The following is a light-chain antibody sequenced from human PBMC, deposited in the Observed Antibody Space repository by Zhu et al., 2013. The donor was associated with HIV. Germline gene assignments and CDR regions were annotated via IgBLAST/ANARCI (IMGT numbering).Light chain of an antibody. J-gene: IGLJ3*02. Sequence: QSALTQPPSVSGSPGQSVTISCTGTSSDFGPYSRVSWYRQSPGTAPKVIIYEVTNRPSGVPDRFSGSKSGNTASLTISGLQAEDEADYSCCSYAGTYTWVFGGGTKLTVL. V-gene: IGLV2-18*02. CDR1: SSDFGPYSR. CDR3: CSYAGTYTWV. CDR2: EVT.